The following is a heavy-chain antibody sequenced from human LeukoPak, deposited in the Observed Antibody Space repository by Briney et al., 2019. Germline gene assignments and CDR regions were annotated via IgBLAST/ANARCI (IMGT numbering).Heavy chain of an antibody. CDR3: ARDYYSGTWRGYGMDV. V-gene: IGHV3-48*02. D-gene: IGHD5-12*01. CDR1: GFPFSTYS. Sequence: GGSLRLSCAASGFPFSTYSMNWVRQVPGKGLEWVSYISDSSRTKYYADSVKGRFTISRDNAKNSLYLQMNSLRDEDTALYHCARDYYSGTWRGYGMDVWGQGTTVTVSS. J-gene: IGHJ6*02. CDR2: ISDSSRTK.